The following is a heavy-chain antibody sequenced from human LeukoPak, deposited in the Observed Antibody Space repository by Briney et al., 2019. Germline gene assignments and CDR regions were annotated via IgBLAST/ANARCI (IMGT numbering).Heavy chain of an antibody. CDR2: ISYDGSNK. V-gene: IGHV3-30*18. CDR3: AKLRSYDIVVVVAATDFDY. CDR1: GFTFSSYW. Sequence: GGSLRLSCAASGFTFSSYWMPWVRQAPGKGLEWVAVISYDGSNKYYADSVKGRFTISRDNSKNTLYLQMNSLRAEDTAVYYCAKLRSYDIVVVVAATDFDYWGQGTLVTVSS. J-gene: IGHJ4*02. D-gene: IGHD2-15*01.